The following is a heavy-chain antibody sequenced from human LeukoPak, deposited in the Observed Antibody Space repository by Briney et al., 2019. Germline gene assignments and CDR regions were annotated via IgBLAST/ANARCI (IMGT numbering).Heavy chain of an antibody. V-gene: IGHV3-48*01. CDR1: GFTFSSYS. Sequence: GGSLRLSCAASGFTFSSYSMNWVRQAPGKGLEWVSYISSSSSTIYYADSVKGRFTISRDNAKNSLYLQKNSLRAEDTAVYYCARGWGYSSSWYEPWGQGTLVTVSS. CDR3: ARGWGYSSSWYEP. CDR2: ISSSSSTI. D-gene: IGHD6-13*01. J-gene: IGHJ5*02.